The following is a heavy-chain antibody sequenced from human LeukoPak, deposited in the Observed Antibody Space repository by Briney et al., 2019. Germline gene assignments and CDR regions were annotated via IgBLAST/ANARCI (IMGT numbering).Heavy chain of an antibody. J-gene: IGHJ4*02. CDR1: GYTFTSYD. CDR3: ARDWRRKMATIPDY. D-gene: IGHD5-24*01. Sequence: ASVKVSRRASGYTFTSYDINWVRQATGQGLEWMGWMNPNSGNTGYAQKFQGRVTMTRNTSISTAYMELSSLRSEDTAVYYCARDWRRKMATIPDYWGQGTLVTVSS. CDR2: MNPNSGNT. V-gene: IGHV1-8*01.